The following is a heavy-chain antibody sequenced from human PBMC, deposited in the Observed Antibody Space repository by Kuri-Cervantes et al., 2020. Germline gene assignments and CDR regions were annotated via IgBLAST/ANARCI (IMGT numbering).Heavy chain of an antibody. D-gene: IGHD3-10*01. J-gene: IGHJ6*02. CDR3: ARRSPPDYYYYYGMDV. CDR2: INPNSGGT. Sequence: ASVKVSCKASGYTFTGYYMHCVRQAPGQGLEWMGWINPNSGGTNYAQKFQGRVTKTRDTSISTAYMELSRLRSDDKAVYYCARRSPPDYYYYYGMDVWGQGTTVTVSS. V-gene: IGHV1-2*02. CDR1: GYTFTGYY.